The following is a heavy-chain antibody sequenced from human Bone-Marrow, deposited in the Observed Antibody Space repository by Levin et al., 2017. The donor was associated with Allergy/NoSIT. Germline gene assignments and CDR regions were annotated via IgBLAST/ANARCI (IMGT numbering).Heavy chain of an antibody. V-gene: IGHV1-8*02. Sequence: PGESLKISCKASGYIFTNHDINWVRQATGQGLEWMGWMNPNTGDTGYLPKFQGRVAMTTETSISTAYLDLSGLRSDDTAVYYCARVSVPGVGDSFDPWGQGTLVTVSS. J-gene: IGHJ5*02. CDR2: MNPNTGDT. CDR3: ARVSVPGVGDSFDP. D-gene: IGHD3-10*01. CDR1: GYIFTNHD.